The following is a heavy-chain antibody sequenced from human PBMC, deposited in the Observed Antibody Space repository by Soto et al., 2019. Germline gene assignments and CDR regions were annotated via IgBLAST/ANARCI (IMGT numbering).Heavy chain of an antibody. CDR2: ISGYNGNT. Sequence: GASVKVSCKASGYTFTSYGISWVRQAPGQGLEWMGWISGYNGNTNYAQKLQGRFTMTTDTSTSTAYMELRSLRSDDTALYYCAREIAAAGLSDYYYGMDVWGQGTTVTVSS. CDR1: GYTFTSYG. CDR3: AREIAAAGLSDYYYGMDV. J-gene: IGHJ6*02. D-gene: IGHD6-13*01. V-gene: IGHV1-18*01.